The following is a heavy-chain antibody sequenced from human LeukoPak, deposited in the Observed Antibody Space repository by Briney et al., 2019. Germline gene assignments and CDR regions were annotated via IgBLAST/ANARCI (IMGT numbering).Heavy chain of an antibody. D-gene: IGHD6-25*01. Sequence: PGGSLRLSCAASGFTFSSYGMSWVRQAPGKGLEWVSVISGSGGSTYYADSVKGRFTISRDTSKNTLYLQMNSLKAEDTAVYYCAKPANLYFHHWGQGTLVTVSS. J-gene: IGHJ1*01. CDR1: GFTFSSYG. CDR3: AKPANLYFHH. V-gene: IGHV3-23*01. CDR2: ISGSGGST.